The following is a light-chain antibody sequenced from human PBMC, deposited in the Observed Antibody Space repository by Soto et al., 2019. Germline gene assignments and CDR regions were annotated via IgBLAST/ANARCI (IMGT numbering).Light chain of an antibody. J-gene: IGKJ1*01. V-gene: IGKV3-15*01. Sequence: EFVLTQSPGTLSLSPGERATLSCRASQTVRNNYLAWYQQKPGQAPRLLIYGASTRATGIPARFSGSGSGTEFTLTISSLQSEDFAVYYCQQYNNWPWTFGQGSKVDI. CDR2: GAS. CDR3: QQYNNWPWT. CDR1: QTVRNN.